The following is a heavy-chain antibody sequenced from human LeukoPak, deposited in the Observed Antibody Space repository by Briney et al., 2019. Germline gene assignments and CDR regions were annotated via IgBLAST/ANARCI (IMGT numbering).Heavy chain of an antibody. J-gene: IGHJ4*02. V-gene: IGHV1-18*04. CDR1: GYTFTSYG. D-gene: IGHD2-21*02. CDR2: ISAYNGNT. Sequence: ASVKVSCKASGYTFTSYGISWVRQAPGQGLEWMGWISAYNGNTNYAQKLQGRVTMTTDTSTSTAYMELRSLRSDDTAVYYCARDPLYCGGDCLNFDYWRQGTLVTVSS. CDR3: ARDPLYCGGDCLNFDY.